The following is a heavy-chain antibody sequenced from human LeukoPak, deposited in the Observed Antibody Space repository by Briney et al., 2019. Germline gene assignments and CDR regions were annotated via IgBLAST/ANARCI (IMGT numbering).Heavy chain of an antibody. V-gene: IGHV4-39*01. J-gene: IGHJ4*02. CDR2: IYYSGST. CDR1: GGSISSSSYY. CDR3: AGRLYSSFDY. Sequence: PSETLSLTCTVSGGSISSSSYYWGWIRQPPGKGLEWIGSIYYSGSTYYKPSLKSRVTISVDTSKNQFSLKLSSVTAADTAVYYCAGRLYSSFDYWGQGTLATVSS. D-gene: IGHD6-13*01.